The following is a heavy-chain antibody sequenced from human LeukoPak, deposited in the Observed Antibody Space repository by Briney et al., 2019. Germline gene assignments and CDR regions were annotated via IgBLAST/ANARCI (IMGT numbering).Heavy chain of an antibody. CDR2: MNPNSGNT. J-gene: IGHJ5*02. CDR1: GYTFTSYD. D-gene: IGHD6-13*01. V-gene: IGHV1-8*03. CDR3: AREAAAAAGWFDP. Sequence: GASVKVSCKASGYTFTSYDINWVRQATGQGLEWMGWMNPNSGNTGYAQKFQGRVTITRNTSISTAYMELSSLRSEDTAVYYCAREAAAAAGWFDPWGQGTLVTVSS.